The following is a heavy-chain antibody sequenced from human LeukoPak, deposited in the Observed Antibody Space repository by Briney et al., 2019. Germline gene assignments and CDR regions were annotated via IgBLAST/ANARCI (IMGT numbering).Heavy chain of an antibody. V-gene: IGHV4-61*02. D-gene: IGHD4-23*01. Sequence: PSQTLSLTCTVSGGSISGDSYCWSWIRQPAGKGLEWIGRIYTSGTTNYNPSLKSRVTISIDTSKNQFSLQLSSVTAADTAVYYCARSLYGGNSGSFGYWGQGSLVTVSS. J-gene: IGHJ4*02. CDR3: ARSLYGGNSGSFGY. CDR2: IYTSGTT. CDR1: GGSISGDSYC.